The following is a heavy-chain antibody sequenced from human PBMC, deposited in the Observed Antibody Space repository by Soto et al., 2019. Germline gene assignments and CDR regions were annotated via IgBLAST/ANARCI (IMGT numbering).Heavy chain of an antibody. Sequence: GGSLRRSCASSGFPFSASSMHWVRQAPVKGLDLAAGIQHDTSHIYYSDSVKGRFTIARDNSRNTLSLQMNDLTADDTALYYCVRVGWGYSFGNGMDDWGQGTTVTVSS. CDR3: VRVGWGYSFGNGMDD. V-gene: IGHV3-30-3*01. CDR2: IQHDTSHI. CDR1: GFPFSASS. J-gene: IGHJ6*02. D-gene: IGHD5-18*01.